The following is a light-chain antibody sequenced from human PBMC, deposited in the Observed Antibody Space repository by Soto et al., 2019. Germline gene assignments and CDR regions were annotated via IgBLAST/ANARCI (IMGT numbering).Light chain of an antibody. CDR3: QQYSSSPFT. CDR2: GAS. J-gene: IGKJ3*01. CDR1: QTVSNY. Sequence: EIVLTQSPGTLSLSPGERATLSCRASQTVSNYLAWYQQKPGQAPRLLMSGASSRATGIPDRFSGSGSGTDFTLTISRLEPEDFAVYYCQQYSSSPFTFGPGTKVDIK. V-gene: IGKV3-20*01.